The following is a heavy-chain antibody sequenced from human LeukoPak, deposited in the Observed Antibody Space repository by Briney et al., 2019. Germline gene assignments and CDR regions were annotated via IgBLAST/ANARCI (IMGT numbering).Heavy chain of an antibody. D-gene: IGHD4-17*01. CDR3: AREEWEYGDYVEGFDP. Sequence: SQTLSLTCAISGDSVSSNSAAWNWIRQSPSRGLGWLGRTYYRSKWYNDYAVSVKSRIAINPDTSKNQFSLQLNSVTPEDTAVYYCAREEWEYGDYVEGFDPWGQGTLVTVSS. CDR1: GDSVSSNSAA. J-gene: IGHJ5*02. CDR2: TYYRSKWYN. V-gene: IGHV6-1*01.